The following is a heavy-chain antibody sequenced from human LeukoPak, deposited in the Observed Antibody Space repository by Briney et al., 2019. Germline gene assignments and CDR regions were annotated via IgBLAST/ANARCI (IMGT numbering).Heavy chain of an antibody. J-gene: IGHJ3*02. V-gene: IGHV1-69*05. CDR2: IIPIFGTA. CDR1: GGTFSSYA. Sequence: GASVKVSCKASGGTFSSYAISWVRQAPGQGLEWMGRIIPIFGTANYAQKFQGRVTITTDESTSTAYMELSSLRSEDTAVYYCARANITVTTIYAFDIWGQGTMVTVSS. CDR3: ARANITVTTIYAFDI. D-gene: IGHD4-17*01.